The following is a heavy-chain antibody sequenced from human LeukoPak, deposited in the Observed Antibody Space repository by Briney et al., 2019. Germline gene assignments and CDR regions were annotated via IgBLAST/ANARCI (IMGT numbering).Heavy chain of an antibody. CDR2: IYYSGST. J-gene: IGHJ4*02. CDR1: GGSISSSDYY. D-gene: IGHD6-6*01. Sequence: SQTLSLACTVSGGSISSSDYYWSWIRQPPGKGLEWIGYIYYSGSTNYNPSLKSRVTISVDTSKNQFSLKLSSVTAADTAVYYCAGNIAARLDYWGQGTLVTVSS. CDR3: AGNIAARLDY. V-gene: IGHV4-30-4*01.